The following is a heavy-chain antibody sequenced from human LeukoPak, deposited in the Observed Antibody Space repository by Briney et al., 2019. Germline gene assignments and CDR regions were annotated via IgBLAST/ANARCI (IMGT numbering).Heavy chain of an antibody. Sequence: GGSLRLSCAASGFTFSSYGMHWVHQAPGKGLEWVAVIWYDGSNKYYADSVKGRFTISRDNSKNTLYLQMNSLRAEDTAVYYCARDRYSSGWYGVFDYWGQGTLVTVSS. CDR2: IWYDGSNK. V-gene: IGHV3-33*01. D-gene: IGHD6-19*01. CDR3: ARDRYSSGWYGVFDY. J-gene: IGHJ4*02. CDR1: GFTFSSYG.